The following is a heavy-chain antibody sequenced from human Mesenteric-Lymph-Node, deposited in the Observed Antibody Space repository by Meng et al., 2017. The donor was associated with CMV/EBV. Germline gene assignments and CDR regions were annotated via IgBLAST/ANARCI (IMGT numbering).Heavy chain of an antibody. CDR1: GGSFSGYY. CDR2: INHSGST. D-gene: IGHD4-23*01. Sequence: GEPQRWGAVLLKPSETLSLTCAVYGGSFSGYYWSWIRQPPGKGLEWIGEINHSGSTNYNPSLKSRVTISVDTSKNQFSLKLSSVTAADTAVYYCARHQRWLKSEGGFNYWGQGTLVTVSS. CDR3: ARHQRWLKSEGGFNY. V-gene: IGHV4-34*01. J-gene: IGHJ4*02.